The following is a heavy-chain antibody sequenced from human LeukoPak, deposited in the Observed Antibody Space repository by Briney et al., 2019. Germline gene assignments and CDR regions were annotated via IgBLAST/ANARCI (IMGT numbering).Heavy chain of an antibody. CDR2: IIPIFGTA. Sequence: PVNVSCKASGGTFSLYAIRWVREAPGPGHGRVGGIIPIFGTANYAQKFQGRVTITADESTSTAYMELSSLRSEDTAVYYCAGLGYSGYGPRARFDNWGQGTLITVST. D-gene: IGHD5-12*01. CDR3: AGLGYSGYGPRARFDN. V-gene: IGHV1-69*01. CDR1: GGTFSLYA. J-gene: IGHJ4*02.